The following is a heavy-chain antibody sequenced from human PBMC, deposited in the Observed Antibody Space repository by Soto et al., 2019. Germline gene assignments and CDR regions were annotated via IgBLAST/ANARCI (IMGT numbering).Heavy chain of an antibody. J-gene: IGHJ4*02. CDR3: ARHPSSDFWSGYYHYYFDY. D-gene: IGHD3-3*01. Sequence: PSETLSLTCTVSGGSISSYYWSWIRQPPGKGLEWIGYIYYSGSTNYNPSLKSRVTISVDTSKNQFSLKLSSVTAADTAVYYCARHPSSDFWSGYYHYYFDYWGQGTLVTVSS. V-gene: IGHV4-59*08. CDR1: GGSISSYY. CDR2: IYYSGST.